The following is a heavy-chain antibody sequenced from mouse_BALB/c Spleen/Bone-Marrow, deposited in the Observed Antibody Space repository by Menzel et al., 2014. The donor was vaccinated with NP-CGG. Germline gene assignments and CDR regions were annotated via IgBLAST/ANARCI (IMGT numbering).Heavy chain of an antibody. V-gene: IGHV7-3*02. CDR2: IRNKANGYTT. Sequence: EVQLQQSGGGLLQPGGSLRLSCATSGFTFTDYYMSLVRQPPGKALEWLGFIRNKANGYTTEYSASVKGRFTISRDNSQSILYLQMNTLRAEDSATYYCARDDYYAMDYWGQGTSVTVSS. CDR1: GFTFTDYY. J-gene: IGHJ4*01. CDR3: ARDDYYAMDY.